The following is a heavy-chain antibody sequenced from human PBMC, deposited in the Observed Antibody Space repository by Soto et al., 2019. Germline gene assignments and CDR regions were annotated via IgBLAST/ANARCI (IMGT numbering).Heavy chain of an antibody. V-gene: IGHV4-59*01. CDR1: GGSISSYY. D-gene: IGHD3-10*01. CDR3: ARVRGSHYYYYGMDV. Sequence: SETLFLTCTASGGSISSYYWIWVRQPPGKGLEWIGYIYYSGSTNYNPSLKSRVTISVDTSKNQFSLKLSSVTAADTAVYSCARVRGSHYYYYGMDVWGQGTTVTVSS. CDR2: IYYSGST. J-gene: IGHJ6*02.